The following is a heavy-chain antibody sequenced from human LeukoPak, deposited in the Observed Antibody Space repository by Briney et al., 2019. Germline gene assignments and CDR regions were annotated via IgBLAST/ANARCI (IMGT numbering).Heavy chain of an antibody. CDR1: GFTVTNNY. Sequence: GGSLRLSCAASGFTVTNNYINWVRQAPGKGLEWVSVIYSGGSTYYADSVKGRFTISRDNSKNTLYLQMNSLRAEDSAVYYCARDSRSYSSSWYIGYWGQGTLVTVSS. J-gene: IGHJ4*02. V-gene: IGHV3-66*01. CDR2: IYSGGST. D-gene: IGHD6-13*01. CDR3: ARDSRSYSSSWYIGY.